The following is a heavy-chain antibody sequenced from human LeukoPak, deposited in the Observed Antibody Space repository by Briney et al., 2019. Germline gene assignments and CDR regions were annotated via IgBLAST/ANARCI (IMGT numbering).Heavy chain of an antibody. V-gene: IGHV4-30-2*01. CDR2: IYHSGST. D-gene: IGHD2-15*01. J-gene: IGHJ4*02. CDR3: ARVRCSGGSCYSYFDY. Sequence: SETLSLTCAVSGGSISSGGYSWSWIRQPPGKGLEWIGYIYHSGSTYYNPSLKSRVTISVDRSKNQFSLKLSSVTAADTAVYYCARVRCSGGSCYSYFDYWGQGTLVTVSS. CDR1: GGSISSGGYS.